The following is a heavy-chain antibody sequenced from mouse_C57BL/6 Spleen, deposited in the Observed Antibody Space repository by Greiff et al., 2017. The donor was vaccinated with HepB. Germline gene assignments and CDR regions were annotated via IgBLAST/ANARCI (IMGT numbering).Heavy chain of an antibody. Sequence: VQLQQSGAELVRPGTSVKVSCKASGYAFTNYLIEWVKQRPGQGLEWIGVINPGSGGTNYNEKFKGKATLTADKSSSTAYMQLSSLTSEDSAVYFCARSGLDRDYEGAMDYWGQGTSVTVSS. V-gene: IGHV1-54*01. D-gene: IGHD2-4*01. CDR3: ARSGLDRDYEGAMDY. J-gene: IGHJ4*01. CDR1: GYAFTNYL. CDR2: INPGSGGT.